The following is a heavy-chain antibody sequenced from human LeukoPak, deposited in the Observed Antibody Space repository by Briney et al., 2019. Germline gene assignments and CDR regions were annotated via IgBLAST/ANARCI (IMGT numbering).Heavy chain of an antibody. D-gene: IGHD6-6*01. CDR3: ARSQYSSSSPYYFDY. Sequence: ASVKVSCKASGYTFTSYYMHWVRQAPGQGLEWMGIINPSGGSTSYAQKFQGRVTITADESTSTAYMELSSLRSEDTAVYYCARSQYSSSSPYYFDYWGQGTLVTVSS. V-gene: IGHV1-46*01. CDR1: GYTFTSYY. CDR2: INPSGGST. J-gene: IGHJ4*02.